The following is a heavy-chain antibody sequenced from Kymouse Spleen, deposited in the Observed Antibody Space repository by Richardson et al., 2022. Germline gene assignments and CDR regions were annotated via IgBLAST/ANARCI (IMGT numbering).Heavy chain of an antibody. D-gene: IGHD3-10*01. V-gene: IGHV3-9*01. CDR1: GFTFDDYA. CDR3: AKDISTYYYGSGSSSGYYGMDV. CDR2: ISWNSGSI. Sequence: EVQLVESGGGLVQPGRSLRLSCAASGFTFDDYAMHWVRQAPGKGLEWVSGISWNSGSIGYADSVKGRFTISRDNAKNSLYLQMNSLRAEDTALYYCAKDISTYYYGSGSSSGYYGMDVWGQGTTVTVSS. J-gene: IGHJ6*02.